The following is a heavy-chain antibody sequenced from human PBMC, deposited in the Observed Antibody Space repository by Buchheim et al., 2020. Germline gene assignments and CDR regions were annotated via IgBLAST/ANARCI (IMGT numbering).Heavy chain of an antibody. J-gene: IGHJ4*02. D-gene: IGHD1-26*01. Sequence: EVQLVVSGGGLVQPGGSLRLSCAASGFLFSTYAMSWVRQAPGKGLEWVSSIRDSGGKTYYADSVKGRFTIFRDNSKNTLYLQMNSLRAEETAVYYCAKDPSLSGTYFDYGGQGTL. CDR3: AKDPSLSGTYFDY. CDR2: IRDSGGKT. V-gene: IGHV3-23*04. CDR1: GFLFSTYA.